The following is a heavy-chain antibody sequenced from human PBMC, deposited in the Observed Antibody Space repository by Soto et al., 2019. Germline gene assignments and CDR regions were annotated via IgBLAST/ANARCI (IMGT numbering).Heavy chain of an antibody. Sequence: QVQLQESGPGLVKPSQTLSLTCTVSGGSISSGDYYWSWIRQPPGKGLEWIGYIYYSGSTYYNPSLKSRVTISVDTSKNQFSLTLSSVTAADTAVYYCARGGDSSGYYQTNWFDPWGQGTLVTVSS. CDR2: IYYSGST. CDR1: GGSISSGDYY. D-gene: IGHD3-22*01. CDR3: ARGGDSSGYYQTNWFDP. V-gene: IGHV4-30-4*01. J-gene: IGHJ5*02.